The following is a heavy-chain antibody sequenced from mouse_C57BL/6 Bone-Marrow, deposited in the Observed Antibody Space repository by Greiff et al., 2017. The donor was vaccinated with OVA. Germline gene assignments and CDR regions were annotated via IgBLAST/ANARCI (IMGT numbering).Heavy chain of an antibody. J-gene: IGHJ1*03. CDR3: ARDPDYYGSSSPYWYFDV. V-gene: IGHV5-4*01. Sequence: EVKVVESGGGLVKPGGSLKLSCAASGFTFSSYAMSWVRQTPEKRLEWVATISDGGSYTYYPDNVKGRFTISRDNAKNNLYLQMSHLKSEDTAMYYCARDPDYYGSSSPYWYFDVWGTGTTVTVSS. CDR2: ISDGGSYT. D-gene: IGHD1-1*01. CDR1: GFTFSSYA.